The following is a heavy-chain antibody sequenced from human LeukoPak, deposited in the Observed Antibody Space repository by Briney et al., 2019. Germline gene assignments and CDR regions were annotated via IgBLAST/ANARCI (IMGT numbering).Heavy chain of an antibody. CDR3: ARHSSSVRGWFVP. J-gene: IGHJ5*02. Sequence: PSETLSLTCAVSGGSLNGYYWSWIQQPPGKGLEWIGYTYYSGNPNYNPSLKSRVTISVDTSKSQFSLNLTSVTAADTAVYYCARHSSSVRGWFVPWGQGTLVTVSS. V-gene: IGHV4-59*08. CDR2: TYYSGNP. CDR1: GGSLNGYY. D-gene: IGHD6-13*01.